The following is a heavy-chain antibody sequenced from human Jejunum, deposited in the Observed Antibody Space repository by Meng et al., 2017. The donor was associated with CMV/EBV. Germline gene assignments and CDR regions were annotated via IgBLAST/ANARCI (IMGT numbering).Heavy chain of an antibody. J-gene: IGHJ4*02. CDR1: GFNFKDYW. CDR3: TRALDY. V-gene: IGHV3-7*04. Sequence: LKLSCAASGFNFKDYWRDWVCQAPGRGLEWVANIRYDRGERYYVNSVEGRFFIYRDNARNSLYLQMNSLRAEDSAIYYCTRALDYWGQGTLVTVSS. CDR2: IRYDRGER.